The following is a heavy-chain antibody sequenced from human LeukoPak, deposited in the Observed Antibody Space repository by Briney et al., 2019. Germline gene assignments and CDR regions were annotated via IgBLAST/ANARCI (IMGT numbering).Heavy chain of an antibody. Sequence: GESLRLSCSPSGFTFRSHWMHWVRQAAGKWLVWVARMNSDGGTTTYTDSVKGRFTISRDNAKNTLYLQMNSLRAEDSAVYYCARRYYYDSSGYFFDLWGQRTLVTVSS. CDR3: ARRYYYDSSGYFFDL. CDR2: MNSDGGTT. V-gene: IGHV3-74*01. J-gene: IGHJ4*02. D-gene: IGHD3-22*01. CDR1: GFTFRSHW.